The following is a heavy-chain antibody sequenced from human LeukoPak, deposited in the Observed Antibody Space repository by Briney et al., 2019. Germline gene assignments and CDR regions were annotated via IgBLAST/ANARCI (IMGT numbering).Heavy chain of an antibody. D-gene: IGHD1-7*01. CDR1: GYTFTGYY. CDR3: ARELGGAKLELGPFDY. Sequence: SSVKVSCKASGYTFTGYYMHWVRQAPGQGLEWMGRINPNSGGTNYAQKFQGRVTMTRDTSISTAYMELSRLRSDDTAVYYCARELGGAKLELGPFDYWGQGTLVTVSS. V-gene: IGHV1-2*06. J-gene: IGHJ4*02. CDR2: INPNSGGT.